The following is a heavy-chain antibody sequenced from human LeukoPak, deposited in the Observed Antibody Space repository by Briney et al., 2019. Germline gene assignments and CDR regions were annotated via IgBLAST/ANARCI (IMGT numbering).Heavy chain of an antibody. CDR2: FDPEDGET. V-gene: IGHV1-24*01. CDR1: GYTLTELS. J-gene: IGHJ4*02. Sequence: ASVKVSCKVSGYTLTELSMHWVRQAPGKGLEWMGGFDPEDGETIYAQKFQGRVTMTEDTSTDTAYMELSSLRSEDTAVYYCAAVNQADSSGYYYFDYWGQGTLVTVSS. D-gene: IGHD3-22*01. CDR3: AAVNQADSSGYYYFDY.